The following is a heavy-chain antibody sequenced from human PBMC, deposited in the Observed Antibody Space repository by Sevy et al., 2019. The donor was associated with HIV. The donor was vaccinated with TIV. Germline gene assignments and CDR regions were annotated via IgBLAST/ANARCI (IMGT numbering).Heavy chain of an antibody. CDR3: ARDYGGYSYGLDV. Sequence: GGSLRLSCAASGFTFSSYAMHWVRQAPGNGLEWVAVISYDGSNKYYADSVKGRFTISRDNSKNTLYLQMNSLRAEDTAVYYCARDYGGYSYGLDVWGQGTTVTVSS. V-gene: IGHV3-30-3*01. CDR1: GFTFSSYA. D-gene: IGHD5-18*01. J-gene: IGHJ6*02. CDR2: ISYDGSNK.